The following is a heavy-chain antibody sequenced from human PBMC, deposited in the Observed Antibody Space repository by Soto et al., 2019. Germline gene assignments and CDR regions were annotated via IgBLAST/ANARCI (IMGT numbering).Heavy chain of an antibody. CDR1: GGSISSYY. V-gene: IGHV4-4*07. J-gene: IGHJ3*02. CDR2: IYTSGST. CDR3: ARDRNPLNYGSGSYPDDAFDI. Sequence: PSETLSLTCTVSGGSISSYYWSWIRQPAGKGLEWIGRIYTSGSTNYNPSLKSRVTMSVDTSKNQFSLKLNSVTAADTAVYYCARDRNPLNYGSGSYPDDAFDIWGQGTMVTVSS. D-gene: IGHD3-10*01.